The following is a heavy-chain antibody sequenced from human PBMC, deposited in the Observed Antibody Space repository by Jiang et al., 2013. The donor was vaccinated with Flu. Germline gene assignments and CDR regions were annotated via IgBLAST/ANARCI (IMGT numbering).Heavy chain of an antibody. V-gene: IGHV1-2*06. D-gene: IGHD1-1*01. CDR2: INPNSGGT. Sequence: SGAEVKKDRGASVKVSCKASGYTFTAYYMHWVRQAPGQGLEWMGRINPNSGGTNYAQNFQGRVTMTRDTSISTAYMELSRLRSDDTAVYYCARDTSWNDDWFDPWGQGTLVTVSS. CDR1: GYTFTAYY. J-gene: IGHJ5*02. CDR3: ARDTSWNDDWFDP.